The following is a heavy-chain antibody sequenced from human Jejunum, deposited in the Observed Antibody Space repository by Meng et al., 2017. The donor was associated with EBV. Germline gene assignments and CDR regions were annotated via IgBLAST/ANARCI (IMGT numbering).Heavy chain of an antibody. CDR3: AGGMTIRQNWFDP. CDR2: INPTGDST. D-gene: IGHD5-24*01. Sequence: QVQLVQSGAGVKKPGASVNVSCKVSGDTFTRYYMHWVRQAPGQGLEWMGIINPTGDSTTYAEKFQGRLTMTRDTSTTTAYMELSSLRSEDTAVYYCAGGMTIRQNWFDPWGQGTLVTVSS. CDR1: GDTFTRYY. J-gene: IGHJ5*02. V-gene: IGHV1-46*01.